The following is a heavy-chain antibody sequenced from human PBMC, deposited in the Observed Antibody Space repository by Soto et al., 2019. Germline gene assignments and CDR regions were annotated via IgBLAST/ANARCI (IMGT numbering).Heavy chain of an antibody. J-gene: IGHJ4*02. D-gene: IGHD1-26*01. Sequence: ASVKVSCKASGYTFTGYYMHWVRQAPGQGLEWMGWINPNSGGTNYAQKFQGRVTMTRDTSISTAYMELSRLRSDDTAVYYCARDPYSGSLAFHGPVSSELDYWGQGTMVTVSS. CDR3: ARDPYSGSLAFHGPVSSELDY. CDR2: INPNSGGT. V-gene: IGHV1-2*02. CDR1: GYTFTGYY.